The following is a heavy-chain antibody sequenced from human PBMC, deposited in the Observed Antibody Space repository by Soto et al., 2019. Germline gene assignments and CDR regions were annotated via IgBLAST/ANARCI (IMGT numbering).Heavy chain of an antibody. Sequence: SETLSLTCTVSGGSISSYYWSWIRQPPGKGLEWIGYIYYSGSTNYNPSLKSRVTISVDTSKNQFSLKLSSVTAADTAVYYCARSRSPTQASGYALNWFDPWGQGTLVTVSS. CDR1: GGSISSYY. D-gene: IGHD5-12*01. CDR2: IYYSGST. CDR3: ARSRSPTQASGYALNWFDP. V-gene: IGHV4-59*08. J-gene: IGHJ5*02.